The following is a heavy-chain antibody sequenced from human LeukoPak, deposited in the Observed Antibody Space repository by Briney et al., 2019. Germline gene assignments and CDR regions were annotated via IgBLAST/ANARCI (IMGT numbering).Heavy chain of an antibody. CDR3: ARLVVVTAVPYYFDY. CDR1: GFTFSSYA. CDR2: ISYDGSNK. Sequence: GGSLRLSCAASGFTFSSYAMHWVRQAPGKGLEWVAVISYDGSNKYYADSVKGRFTISRDNSKNTLYLQMNSLRAEDTAVYYCARLVVVTAVPYYFDYWGQGTLVTVSS. J-gene: IGHJ4*02. D-gene: IGHD2-21*02. V-gene: IGHV3-30*04.